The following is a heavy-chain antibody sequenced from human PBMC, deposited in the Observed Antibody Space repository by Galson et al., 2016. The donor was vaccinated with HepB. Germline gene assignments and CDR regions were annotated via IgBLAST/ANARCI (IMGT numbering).Heavy chain of an antibody. CDR2: ISAGNGYT. Sequence: SVKVSCKASGYTFTTYAIHWVRQAPGQGLEWMGWISAGNGYTKYSQRFQGRVTFTTDTSATTAYMELSSLGSEDTAVYYCAREYSSNAFDIWGQGTMVTVSS. CDR1: GYTFTTYA. J-gene: IGHJ3*02. CDR3: AREYSSNAFDI. D-gene: IGHD5-12*01. V-gene: IGHV1-3*01.